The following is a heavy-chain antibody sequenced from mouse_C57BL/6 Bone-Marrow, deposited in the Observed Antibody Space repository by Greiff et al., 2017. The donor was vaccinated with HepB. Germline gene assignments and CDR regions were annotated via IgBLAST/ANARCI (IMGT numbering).Heavy chain of an antibody. Sequence: QSGPGLVKPSQSLSLTCSVTGYSITSGYYWNWIRQFPGNKLEWMGYISYDGSNNYNPSLKNRISITRDTSKNQFFLKLNSVTTEDTATYYCAAPPPLDSSGYGFAYWGQGTLVTVSA. V-gene: IGHV3-6*01. CDR3: AAPPPLDSSGYGFAY. D-gene: IGHD3-2*02. J-gene: IGHJ3*01. CDR1: GYSITSGYY. CDR2: ISYDGSN.